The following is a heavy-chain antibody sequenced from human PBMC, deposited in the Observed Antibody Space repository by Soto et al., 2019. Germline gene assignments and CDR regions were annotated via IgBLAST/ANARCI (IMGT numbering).Heavy chain of an antibody. CDR3: AREVVVAATEAGYFDY. CDR2: IIPIFGTA. V-gene: IGHV1-69*13. D-gene: IGHD2-15*01. CDR1: GGTISSYA. Sequence: SSVKVYCKASGGTISSYAISWVRQATGQGLEWMGGIIPIFGTANYAQKFQGRVTITADESTSTAYMELSSLRSEDTAVYYCAREVVVAATEAGYFDYWGQGTLVTVYS. J-gene: IGHJ4*02.